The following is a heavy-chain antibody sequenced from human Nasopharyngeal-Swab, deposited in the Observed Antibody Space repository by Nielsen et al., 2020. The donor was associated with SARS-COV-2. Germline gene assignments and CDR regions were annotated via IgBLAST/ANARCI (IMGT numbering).Heavy chain of an antibody. D-gene: IGHD3-3*01. CDR3: ASLYYDFWNRDDLVY. Sequence: GGSLRLSCAASGFTFSSYAMSWVRQAPGKGLEWVANIKQDGSEKYYVDSVKGRFTISRDNAKNSLYLQMNSLRAEDTAVYYCASLYYDFWNRDDLVYWGQGTLVTVSS. CDR1: GFTFSSYA. J-gene: IGHJ4*02. CDR2: IKQDGSEK. V-gene: IGHV3-7*03.